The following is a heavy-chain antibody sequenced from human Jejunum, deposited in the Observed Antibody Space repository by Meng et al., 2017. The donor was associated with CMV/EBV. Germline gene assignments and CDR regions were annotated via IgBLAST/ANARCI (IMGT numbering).Heavy chain of an antibody. D-gene: IGHD6-19*01. CDR2: ISGSGDNT. CDR3: VISSGYSSGWYTKYFQH. CDR1: FTLGSYA. J-gene: IGHJ1*01. Sequence: FTLGSYAMSWVRQAPGKGLEWVSAISGSGDNTYYVDSVRGRFTLSRDNSKNTVYLQVNSLRAEDTAVYYCVISSGYSSGWYTKYFQHWGQGTLVTVSS. V-gene: IGHV3-23*01.